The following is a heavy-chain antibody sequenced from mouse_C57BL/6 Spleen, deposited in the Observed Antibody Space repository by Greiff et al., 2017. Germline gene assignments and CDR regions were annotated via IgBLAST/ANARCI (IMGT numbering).Heavy chain of an antibody. CDR3: ARRSYYDYEGYLDV. Sequence: DVKLQESGGGLVKPGGSLKLSCAASGFTFSSYTMSWVRQTPEKRLEWVATISGGGGNTYYPDSVKGRFTISRDNAKNTLYLQMSSLRSEDTALYYCARRSYYDYEGYLDVWGTGTTVTVSA. CDR1: GFTFSSYT. V-gene: IGHV5-9*01. J-gene: IGHJ1*03. D-gene: IGHD2-4*01. CDR2: ISGGGGNT.